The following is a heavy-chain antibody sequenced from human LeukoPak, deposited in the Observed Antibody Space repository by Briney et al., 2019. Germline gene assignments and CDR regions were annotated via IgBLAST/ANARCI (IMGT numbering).Heavy chain of an antibody. CDR3: ARDPESNWGWDLDY. CDR1: GFTVSSYS. CDR2: ISSSGSMI. V-gene: IGHV3-48*01. Sequence: GSLRLSCAASGFTVSSYSMNWVRRVPGKGLEWVSHISSSGSMIWYGESVKGRFTISRDSAKNSLHLQMNSLRAEDTAVYYCARDPESNWGWDLDYWGQGTLVTVSS. D-gene: IGHD7-27*01. J-gene: IGHJ4*02.